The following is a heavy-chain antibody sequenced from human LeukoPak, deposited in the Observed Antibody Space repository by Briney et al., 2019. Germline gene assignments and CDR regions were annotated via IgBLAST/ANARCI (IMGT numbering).Heavy chain of an antibody. Sequence: GGSLRLSCEASGFTFTNYGMHWVRQAPGKGPECVAVVSFDGRKTYYAGFAEGRFTISRGDSNNMVYLQMNSLRTEDTAVYHCVKRGGGDHGLDVWGQGTTVVVS. CDR3: VKRGGGDHGLDV. D-gene: IGHD2-21*02. CDR2: VSFDGRKT. CDR1: GFTFTNYG. J-gene: IGHJ6*02. V-gene: IGHV3-30*18.